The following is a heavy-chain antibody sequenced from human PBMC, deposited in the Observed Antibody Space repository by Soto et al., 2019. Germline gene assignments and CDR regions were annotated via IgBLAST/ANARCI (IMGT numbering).Heavy chain of an antibody. CDR1: EFTFSTYA. V-gene: IGHV3-23*01. Sequence: EVQVLESGGGLVQPGGSLRLSCAASEFTFSTYAMSWVRQAPGKGLEWVSGISGSGGGTYYADSVKGRFTISRDNSKNTVYLQMNSLRVEDTAVYYCAKPHRDVYSTAFFYHWGQGTLVTVSS. CDR3: AKPHRDVYSTAFFYH. CDR2: ISGSGGGT. J-gene: IGHJ4*02. D-gene: IGHD4-4*01.